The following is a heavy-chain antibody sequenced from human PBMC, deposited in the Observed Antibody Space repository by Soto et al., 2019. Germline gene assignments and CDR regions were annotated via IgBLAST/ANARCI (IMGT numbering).Heavy chain of an antibody. V-gene: IGHV1-69*01. CDR3: ARDTSGGPVDYYGMDV. CDR1: GGTFSSYA. CDR2: IIPIFGTA. D-gene: IGHD6-25*01. Sequence: QVQLVQSGAEVKKPGSSVKVSCKASGGTFSSYAISWVRQAPGQGLEWMGGIIPIFGTANYAQKFQGRVTITADEYTSTAYMELSSLRSEDTAVYYCARDTSGGPVDYYGMDVWGQGTTVTVSS. J-gene: IGHJ6*02.